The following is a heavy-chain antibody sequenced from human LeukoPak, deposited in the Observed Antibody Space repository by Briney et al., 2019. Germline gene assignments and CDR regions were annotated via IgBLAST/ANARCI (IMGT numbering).Heavy chain of an antibody. V-gene: IGHV4-59*01. CDR3: ASHKGF. CDR1: GVSISNNY. J-gene: IGHJ4*02. Sequence: SETLSLTCTVSGVSISNNYWSWLRQPPGKGLEWIGYIYYSGSTNYNPSLKSRVTISVDTSKSQFSLKLSSVTAADTAVYYCASHKGFWGQGTLVTVSS. CDR2: IYYSGST.